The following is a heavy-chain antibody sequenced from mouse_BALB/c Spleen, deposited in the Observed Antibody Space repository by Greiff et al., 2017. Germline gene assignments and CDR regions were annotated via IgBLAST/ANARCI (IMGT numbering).Heavy chain of an antibody. Sequence: QVQLQQSGAELVKPGASVKMSCKASGYTFTSYWMHWVKQRPGQGLEWIGVIDPSDSYTSYNQKFKGKATLTVDTSSSTAYMQLSSLTSEDSAVYYCTRYYGSPFAYWGQGTLVTVSA. J-gene: IGHJ3*01. CDR1: GYTFTSYW. D-gene: IGHD1-1*01. CDR2: IDPSDSYT. CDR3: TRYYGSPFAY. V-gene: IGHV1S127*01.